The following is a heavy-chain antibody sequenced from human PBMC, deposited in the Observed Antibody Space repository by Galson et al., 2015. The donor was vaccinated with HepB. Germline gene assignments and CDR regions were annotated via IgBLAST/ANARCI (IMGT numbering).Heavy chain of an antibody. CDR3: ARYSGGGQQLVEAWFDP. CDR1: GGSISSYY. J-gene: IGHJ5*02. CDR2: IYYSGST. V-gene: IGHV4-59*01. D-gene: IGHD6-13*01. Sequence: SETLSLTCTVSGGSISSYYWSWIRQPPGKGLEWLGYIYYSGSTNYNPSLKSRFTISVDTSKNQFSLTLSSVTAADTALYYRARYSGGGQQLVEAWFDPWGQGTLVTVSS.